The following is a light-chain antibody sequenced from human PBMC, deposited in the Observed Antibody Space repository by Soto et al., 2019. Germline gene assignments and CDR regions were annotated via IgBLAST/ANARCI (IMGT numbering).Light chain of an antibody. V-gene: IGKV3-20*01. CDR1: HSVSSSY. CDR2: GAS. Sequence: EIVLTQSPGTLSLSPGERATHSCRASHSVSSSYLAWYQQKPDQAPRLLIYGASSRATGIPDRFSGSGSGTDFTLTISRLEPEDFAVYYCQQFDTSPPSTFGQGTRLEIK. J-gene: IGKJ5*01. CDR3: QQFDTSPPST.